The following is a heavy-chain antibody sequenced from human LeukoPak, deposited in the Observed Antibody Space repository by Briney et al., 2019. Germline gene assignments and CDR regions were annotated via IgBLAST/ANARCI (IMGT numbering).Heavy chain of an antibody. CDR3: ALLEAAGDAFDI. V-gene: IGHV4-34*01. CDR1: GGSFSGYY. J-gene: IGHJ3*02. Sequence: PSETLSLTCAVYGGSFSGYYWSWIRQPPGKGLEWIGEINHSGSTNYNPSLKSRVTISVDTSKNQFSLKLSSVTAAGTAVYYCALLEAAGDAFDIWGQGTMVTVSS. D-gene: IGHD2-15*01. CDR2: INHSGST.